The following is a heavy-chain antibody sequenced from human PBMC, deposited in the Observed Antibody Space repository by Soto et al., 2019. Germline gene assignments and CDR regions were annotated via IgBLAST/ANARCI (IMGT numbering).Heavy chain of an antibody. CDR3: AREDSSSWYDYYGMDV. Sequence: EVQLVETGGGLIQPGGSLRLSCAASGFTVSSNYMSWVRQAPGKGLEWVSVIYSGGSTYYADSVKGRFTISRDNSKNTLYLQLNSLRAEDTAVYYCAREDSSSWYDYYGMDVWGQGTKVTVSS. J-gene: IGHJ6*02. CDR2: IYSGGST. D-gene: IGHD6-13*01. CDR1: GFTVSSNY. V-gene: IGHV3-53*02.